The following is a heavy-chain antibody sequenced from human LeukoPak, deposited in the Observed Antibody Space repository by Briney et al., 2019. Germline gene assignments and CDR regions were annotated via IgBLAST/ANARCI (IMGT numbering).Heavy chain of an antibody. V-gene: IGHV6-1*01. CDR3: AGDRHPHYYFDY. J-gene: IGHJ4*02. CDR2: TYYRSKCYN. Sequence: SQTLSLTCAISGDSVPSNSAAWNWIRQSPARGLEWLGRTYYRSKCYNDYAVSVKSRITINPDTSKNQFSLQLNSVTPEDTAVYYCAGDRHPHYYFDYWGQGTLVTVSS. CDR1: GDSVPSNSAA.